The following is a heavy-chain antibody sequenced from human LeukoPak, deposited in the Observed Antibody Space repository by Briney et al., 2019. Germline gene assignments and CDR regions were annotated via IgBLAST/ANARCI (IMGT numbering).Heavy chain of an antibody. CDR2: INHSGST. D-gene: IGHD6-19*01. V-gene: IGHV4-34*01. Sequence: SETLSLTCAVYGGSFSGYYWSWVRQPPGKGLEWIGEINHSGSTNYNPSLKSRVTISVDTSKHQFSLKLSSVTAADTAVYYCARDLSSGWYTGWFDPWGQGTLVTVSS. CDR1: GGSFSGYY. CDR3: ARDLSSGWYTGWFDP. J-gene: IGHJ5*02.